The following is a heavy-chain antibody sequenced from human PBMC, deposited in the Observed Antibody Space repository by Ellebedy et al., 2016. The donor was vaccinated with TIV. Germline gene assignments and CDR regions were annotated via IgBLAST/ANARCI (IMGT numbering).Heavy chain of an antibody. J-gene: IGHJ4*02. CDR1: GFSLSTSGMC. Sequence: SGPTLVKPTQTLTLTCTFSGFSLSTSGMCVSWIRQPPGKALEWLARIDWDDDKSYSTSLKSRLTISKDTAKSQVVLTMTNMDPVDTATYYCARTLMYCGGDCSYHFDYWGQGTLVPVSS. V-gene: IGHV2-70*11. CDR2: IDWDDDK. CDR3: ARTLMYCGGDCSYHFDY. D-gene: IGHD2-21*02.